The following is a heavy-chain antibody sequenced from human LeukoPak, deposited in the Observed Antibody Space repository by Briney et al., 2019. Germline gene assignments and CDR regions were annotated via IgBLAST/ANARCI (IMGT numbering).Heavy chain of an antibody. CDR3: ARDYYWYFDL. J-gene: IGHJ2*01. CDR2: IKQDASEK. V-gene: IGHV3-7*01. Sequence: EWVANIKQDASEKYYVHSVKGRFTISRDNAKNSLYLQMNSLRAEDTAVYYCARDYYWYFDLWGRGTLVTVSS.